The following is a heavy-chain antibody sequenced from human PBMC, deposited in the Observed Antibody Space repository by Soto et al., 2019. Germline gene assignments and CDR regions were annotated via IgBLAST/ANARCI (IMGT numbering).Heavy chain of an antibody. CDR1: GFTFSSYA. V-gene: IGHV3-23*01. Sequence: GGSLRLSCAASGFTFSSYAMSWVRQAPGKGLEWVSAISGSGGSTYYADSVKGRFTISRDNSKNTLYLQMNSLRAEDTAVYYCAKPSTMIVIKNYFDYWGQGTLVTVSS. D-gene: IGHD3-22*01. J-gene: IGHJ4*02. CDR3: AKPSTMIVIKNYFDY. CDR2: ISGSGGST.